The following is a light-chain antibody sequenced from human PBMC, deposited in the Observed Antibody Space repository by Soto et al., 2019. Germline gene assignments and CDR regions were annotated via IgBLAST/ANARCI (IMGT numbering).Light chain of an antibody. J-gene: IGKJ4*01. Sequence: ETVLTQSPGTLSLSPGERATLSCRASQSVSSSYLAWYQQKPGQAPRLLIYGASTRATDIPARFSGSGSGTEFTLTISSLQSEDFALYYCQQYNNWPLTFGGGTKVDIK. V-gene: IGKV3-15*01. CDR2: GAS. CDR3: QQYNNWPLT. CDR1: QSVSSSY.